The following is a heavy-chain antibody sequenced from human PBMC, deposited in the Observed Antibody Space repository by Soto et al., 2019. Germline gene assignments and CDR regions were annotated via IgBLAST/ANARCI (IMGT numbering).Heavy chain of an antibody. J-gene: IGHJ6*02. CDR3: ARATGYCSSTSCYIDGMDV. CDR2: ISSSSSYT. Sequence: QVQLVESGGGLVKPGGSLRLSCAASGFTFSDYYMSWIRQAPGKGLEWVSYISSSSSYTAYADSVKGRVTISRDSAKNSLYLQMNSLRAEDTAVYYCARATGYCSSTSCYIDGMDVWGQGTTVTVSS. CDR1: GFTFSDYY. D-gene: IGHD2-2*01. V-gene: IGHV3-11*06.